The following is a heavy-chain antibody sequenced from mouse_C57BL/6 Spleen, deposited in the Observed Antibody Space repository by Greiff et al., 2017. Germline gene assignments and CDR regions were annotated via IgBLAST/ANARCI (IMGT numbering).Heavy chain of an antibody. J-gene: IGHJ4*01. CDR3: ARSIYYDYTTEAMDY. Sequence: QVQLKQSGAELVRPGTSVKVSCKASGYAFTNYLIEWVKQRPGQGLEWIGVINPGSGGTNYNEKFKGKATLTADKSSSTAYMQLSSLTSEESAVYFCARSIYYDYTTEAMDYWGQGTSVTVSA. CDR2: INPGSGGT. D-gene: IGHD2-4*01. V-gene: IGHV1-54*01. CDR1: GYAFTNYL.